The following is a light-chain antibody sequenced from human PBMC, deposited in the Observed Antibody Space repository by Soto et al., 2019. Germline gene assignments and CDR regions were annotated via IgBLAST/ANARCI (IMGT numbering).Light chain of an antibody. Sequence: SYELTQPPSVSVSPGQTASITCSGDKLGDKFASWYQKKPGQSPALVIYQHTKRPSGIPERFSGSKSGNTATLTISGTQPMDEADYYCQAWDSSAVIFGGGTQLTVL. V-gene: IGLV3-1*01. CDR3: QAWDSSAVI. CDR1: KLGDKF. J-gene: IGLJ7*01. CDR2: QHT.